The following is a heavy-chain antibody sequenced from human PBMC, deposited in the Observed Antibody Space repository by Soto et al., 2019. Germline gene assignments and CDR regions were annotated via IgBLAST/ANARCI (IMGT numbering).Heavy chain of an antibody. D-gene: IGHD3-10*02. Sequence: QVQLQESGPGLVKPSGTLSLTCAVSGGSISSSNWWSCVRQPPGKGLEWIGEIYHSGSTNYNPSLKSGVTILVDKSRYKVSLKLSCVTAADTAVYYCGSVRGWYYYAMGVWGQGTTVTVSS. CDR2: IYHSGST. V-gene: IGHV4-4*02. J-gene: IGHJ6*02. CDR3: GSVRGWYYYAMGV. CDR1: GGSISSSNW.